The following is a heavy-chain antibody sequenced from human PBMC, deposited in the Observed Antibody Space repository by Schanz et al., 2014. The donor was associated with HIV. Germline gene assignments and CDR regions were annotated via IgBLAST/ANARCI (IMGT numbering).Heavy chain of an antibody. CDR2: VIGSGVRT. Sequence: EVQLLESGGGLVQPGGSLRISCVASGFSFLRYEMSWVRQAPGRGLEWVSTVIGSGVRTIYADSVKGRFTISRDNSKNTLYLQMTTLRTDDTAVYYCAKPEYDSRGNSQSHFDYWGQGTLVTVSS. CDR1: GFSFLRYE. J-gene: IGHJ4*02. CDR3: AKPEYDSRGNSQSHFDY. V-gene: IGHV3-23*01. D-gene: IGHD3-22*01.